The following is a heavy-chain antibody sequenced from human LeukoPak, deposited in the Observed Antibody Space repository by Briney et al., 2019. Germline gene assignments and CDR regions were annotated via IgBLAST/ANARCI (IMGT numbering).Heavy chain of an antibody. J-gene: IGHJ4*02. CDR3: ARGAPYYCSGGSCYHTRSFDY. CDR2: IYYSGST. CDR1: GGSISSYY. D-gene: IGHD2-15*01. Sequence: SETLSLTCTVSGGSISSYYWSWIRQPPGKGLEWIGSIYYSGSTYYNPSLKSRVTISVDTSKNQFSLKLSSVTAADTAVYYCARGAPYYCSGGSCYHTRSFDYWGQGTLVTVSS. V-gene: IGHV4-59*05.